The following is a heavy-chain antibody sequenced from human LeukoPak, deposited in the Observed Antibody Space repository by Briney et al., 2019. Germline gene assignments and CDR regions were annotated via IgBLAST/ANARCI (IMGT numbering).Heavy chain of an antibody. D-gene: IGHD2-2*01. CDR1: GYSITSAYY. V-gene: IGHV4-38-2*02. CDR2: FFLKGST. Sequence: SETLSLTCTVSGYSITSAYYWGWIRQPPGKGLEWIGSFFLKGSTYYNPSLKSRVTISVDTSKNQFSLTLSSVTAEDTAVYYCARVARCTSCFDVDYWGQGTLVTVSS. J-gene: IGHJ4*02. CDR3: ARVARCTSCFDVDY.